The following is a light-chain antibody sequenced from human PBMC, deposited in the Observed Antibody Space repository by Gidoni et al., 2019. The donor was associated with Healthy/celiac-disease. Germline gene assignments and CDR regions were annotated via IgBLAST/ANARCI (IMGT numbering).Light chain of an antibody. Sequence: SSELTQPLSVSVALGQTARITCGGNNIGSKNVHWYQQKPGKAPVLVIYRDSNRPSGIPERFSGSNSGDTATLTISRAQAGDEADYYCHVWDSSTVVVGGGTKLTVL. CDR3: HVWDSSTVV. CDR1: NIGSKN. CDR2: RDS. J-gene: IGLJ2*01. V-gene: IGLV3-9*01.